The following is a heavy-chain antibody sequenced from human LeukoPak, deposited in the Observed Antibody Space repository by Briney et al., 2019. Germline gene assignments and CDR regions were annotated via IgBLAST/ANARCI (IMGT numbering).Heavy chain of an antibody. J-gene: IGHJ4*02. CDR3: AFGSGYPDYFDY. D-gene: IGHD3-22*01. CDR1: GGSISSGSYY. CDR2: IYTSGST. V-gene: IGHV4-61*02. Sequence: SETLSLTCTVSGGSISSGSYYWSWIRQPAGKGLEWIGRIYTSGSTNYNPSLKSRVTISVVTSKNQFSLKLSSVTAADTAVYYCAFGSGYPDYFDYWGQGTLVTVSS.